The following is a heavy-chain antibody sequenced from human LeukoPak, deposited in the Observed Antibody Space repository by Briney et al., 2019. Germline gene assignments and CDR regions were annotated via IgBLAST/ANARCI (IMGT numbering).Heavy chain of an antibody. V-gene: IGHV3-7*01. CDR3: ARDMAAAGKELDY. D-gene: IGHD6-13*01. CDR1: GFTFSRYW. J-gene: IGHJ4*02. Sequence: GGSLRLSCAASGFTFSRYWMSWVRQAPGKGLEWVANIKQDGSEKNYVDSVKGRFTISRDNAKNSLYLQMNSLRAEDTAVYYCARDMAAAGKELDYWGQGTLVTVSS. CDR2: IKQDGSEK.